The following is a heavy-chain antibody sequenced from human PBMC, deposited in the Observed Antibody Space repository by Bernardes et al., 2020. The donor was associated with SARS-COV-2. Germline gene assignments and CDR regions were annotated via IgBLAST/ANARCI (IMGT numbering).Heavy chain of an antibody. Sequence: SETLSLTRAVYGGSFSGYYWSWIRQPPGKGLEWIGEINHSGSTNYNPSLKSRVTISVDTSKNQFSLKLSSVTAADTAVYYCARGLNYYDSSGYYYVGYFDYWGQGTLVTVSS. CDR1: GGSFSGYY. J-gene: IGHJ4*02. D-gene: IGHD3-22*01. CDR3: ARGLNYYDSSGYYYVGYFDY. V-gene: IGHV4-34*01. CDR2: INHSGST.